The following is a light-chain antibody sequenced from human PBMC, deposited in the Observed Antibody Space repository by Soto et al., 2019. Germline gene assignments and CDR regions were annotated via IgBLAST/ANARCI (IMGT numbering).Light chain of an antibody. CDR2: DAS. CDR3: QQRSNWPVT. V-gene: IGKV3-11*01. Sequence: EIVLTQSPATLSLSPGERATLSCRASQSVSSYLAWYQQKPGQAPRLLIYDASSRATGIPARFSGSGSGTDFTLTISSLEPEDCAVYYCQQRSNWPVTFGQGTRLAIK. J-gene: IGKJ5*01. CDR1: QSVSSY.